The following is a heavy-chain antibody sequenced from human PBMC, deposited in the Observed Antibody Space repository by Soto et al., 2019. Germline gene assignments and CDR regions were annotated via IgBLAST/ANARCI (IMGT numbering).Heavy chain of an antibody. CDR1: GGTFSTYT. Sequence: QVQLVQSGAEVKKPGSSVKVSCKASGGTFSTYTITWVRQAPGQGLEWMGRIIPIIGIINYAQKFQGRVTISADKFTGTAYMELTGLRSDDTAVYYCAGDPDSHYNYSQASSYPWGQGTLVTVSS. CDR2: IIPIIGII. CDR3: AGDPDSHYNYSQASSYP. J-gene: IGHJ5*02. D-gene: IGHD4-4*01. V-gene: IGHV1-69*08.